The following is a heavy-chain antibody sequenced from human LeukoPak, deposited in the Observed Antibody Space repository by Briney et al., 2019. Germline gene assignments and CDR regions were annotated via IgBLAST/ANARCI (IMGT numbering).Heavy chain of an antibody. J-gene: IGHJ4*02. Sequence: PGGSLRLSCAASGLAFSSHWMSWVRQVPGKGLEWVANINKDGSETRYLDSVRGRFTISRDNAKDSVYLQMNSLRAEDTAVYYCARDPASPVPFDYWGQGTLVTVSS. CDR2: INKDGSET. CDR1: GLAFSSHW. CDR3: ARDPASPVPFDY. V-gene: IGHV3-7*05.